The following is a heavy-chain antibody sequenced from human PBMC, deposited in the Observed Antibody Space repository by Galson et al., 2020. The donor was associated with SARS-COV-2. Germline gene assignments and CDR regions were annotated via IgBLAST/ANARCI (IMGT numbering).Heavy chain of an antibody. CDR1: GFSVTSTGMC. V-gene: IGHV2-70*11. J-gene: IGHJ3*01. CDR3: ARLAIGEVYGALDT. CDR2: VDWDDHK. Sequence: SGPTLVKPTQTLTLTCSVSGFSVTSTGMCVSWIRQPPGKALEWLARVDWDDHKSYSTSLKPRLTISKDTSKNQVVLTVTNVDPGDTATYYCARLAIGEVYGALDTWGQGTLVTVSS. D-gene: IGHD2-8*01.